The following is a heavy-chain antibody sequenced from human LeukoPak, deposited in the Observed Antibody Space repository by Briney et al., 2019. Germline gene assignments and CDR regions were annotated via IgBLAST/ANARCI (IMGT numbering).Heavy chain of an antibody. CDR2: MNPNSGNT. J-gene: IGHJ5*02. CDR3: ARDIEQLAESEDWFDP. V-gene: IGHV1-8*01. CDR1: GYTFTSYD. D-gene: IGHD6-13*01. Sequence: ASVKVSCKASGYTFTSYDINRVRQATGQGLEWMGWMNPNSGNTGYAQKFQGRVTMTRNTSISTAYMELSSLRSEDTAVYYCARDIEQLAESEDWFDPWGQGTLVTVSS.